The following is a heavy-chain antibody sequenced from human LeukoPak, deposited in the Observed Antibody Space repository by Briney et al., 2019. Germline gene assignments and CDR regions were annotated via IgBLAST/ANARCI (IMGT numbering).Heavy chain of an antibody. D-gene: IGHD3/OR15-3a*01. Sequence: ASVKVSCKASGYTFTSYGISWVRQAPGQGLEWMGWISAYNGNTNYAQKLQGRVTMTTDTSTSTAYMELRSLRSDDTAVYYCARDRDWLSHDAFDIWGKGTMVTVSS. CDR2: ISAYNGNT. V-gene: IGHV1-18*04. J-gene: IGHJ3*02. CDR3: ARDRDWLSHDAFDI. CDR1: GYTFTSYG.